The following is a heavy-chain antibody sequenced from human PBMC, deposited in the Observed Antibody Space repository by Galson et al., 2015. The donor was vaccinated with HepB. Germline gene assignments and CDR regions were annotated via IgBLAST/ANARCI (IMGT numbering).Heavy chain of an antibody. J-gene: IGHJ3*02. CDR1: GFTFSSYS. CDR3: ARDQEGFTGDAFDI. CDR2: ISSSSSYI. Sequence: SLRLSCAASGFTFSSYSMNWVRQAPGKGLEWVSSISSSSSYIYYADSVKGRFTISRDNAKNSLYLQMNSLRAEDTAVYYCARDQEGFTGDAFDIWGQGTMVTVSS. D-gene: IGHD3-10*01. V-gene: IGHV3-21*01.